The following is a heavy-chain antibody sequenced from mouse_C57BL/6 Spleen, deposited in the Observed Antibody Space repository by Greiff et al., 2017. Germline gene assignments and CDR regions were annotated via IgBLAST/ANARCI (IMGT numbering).Heavy chain of an antibody. V-gene: IGHV1-53*01. CDR2: INPSNGGT. D-gene: IGHD1-1*01. CDR1: GYTFTSYW. Sequence: QVQLQQPGTELVKPGASVKLSCKASGYTFTSYWMHWVKQRPGQGLEWIGNINPSNGGTNSTQKFKRKATLTVDNSSSTAYMQLSSLTSEDSAVYYCARRTTVGATHWYFDVWGTGTTVTVSS. CDR3: ARRTTVGATHWYFDV. J-gene: IGHJ1*03.